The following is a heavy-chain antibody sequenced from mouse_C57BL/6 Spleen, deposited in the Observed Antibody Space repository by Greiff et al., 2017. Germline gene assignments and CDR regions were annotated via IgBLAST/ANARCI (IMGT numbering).Heavy chain of an antibody. Sequence: EVKLMESGGDLVKPGGSLKLSCAASGFTFSSYGMSWVRQTPDKRLEWVATISSGGSYTYYPDSVKGRFTISRDNAKNTLYLHMRNLKSEDTAMYYCARHGNYEYDDDFDDWGQGTTLTVSS. J-gene: IGHJ2*01. CDR3: ARHGNYEYDDDFDD. CDR2: ISSGGSYT. CDR1: GFTFSSYG. V-gene: IGHV5-6*01. D-gene: IGHD2-4*01.